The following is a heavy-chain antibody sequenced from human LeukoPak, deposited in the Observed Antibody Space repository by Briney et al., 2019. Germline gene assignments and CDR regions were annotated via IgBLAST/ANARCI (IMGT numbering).Heavy chain of an antibody. V-gene: IGHV4-34*01. J-gene: IGHJ4*02. CDR1: DGSFSGYY. CDR3: ARGQPAYYYGSGRSYYFDY. Sequence: SETLSLTCAVYDGSFSGYYWSWIRQPPGKGLEWIGEINHSGSTNYNPSLKSRVTISVDTSKNQFSLKLSSVTAADTAVYYCARGQPAYYYGSGRSYYFDYWGQGTLVTVSS. CDR2: INHSGST. D-gene: IGHD3-10*01.